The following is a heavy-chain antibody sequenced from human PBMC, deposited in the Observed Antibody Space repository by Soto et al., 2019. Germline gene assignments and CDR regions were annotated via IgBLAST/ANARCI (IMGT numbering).Heavy chain of an antibody. V-gene: IGHV3-48*03. J-gene: IGHJ2*01. Sequence: GSLRLSFEASGFTFSSYAMHSVCQAPFQGLEWVPYISSSGSTIYYADSVKGRFTISRDNAKNPLYLQMNSLRAEDTALYYRERYMVRGVIPNWYFDLWGRGTLV. CDR1: GFTFSSYA. D-gene: IGHD3-10*01. CDR3: ERYMVRGVIPNWYFDL. CDR2: ISSSGSTI.